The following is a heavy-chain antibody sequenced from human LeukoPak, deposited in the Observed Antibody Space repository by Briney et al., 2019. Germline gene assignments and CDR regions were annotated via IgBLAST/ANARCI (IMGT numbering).Heavy chain of an antibody. J-gene: IGHJ5*02. D-gene: IGHD2-2*02. Sequence: SVKVSCKASGGTFSSYAISWVRQAPGQGLEWMGGIIPIFGTANYAQKFQGRVTITADESTSTAYMELSSLRSEDTAVYHCARDPPRYCSSTSCYSWFDPWGQGTLVTVSS. V-gene: IGHV1-69*13. CDR2: IIPIFGTA. CDR3: ARDPPRYCSSTSCYSWFDP. CDR1: GGTFSSYA.